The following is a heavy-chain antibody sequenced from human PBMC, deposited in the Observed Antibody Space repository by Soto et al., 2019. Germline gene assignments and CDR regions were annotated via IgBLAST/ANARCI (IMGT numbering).Heavy chain of an antibody. CDR3: AKGTRGKSPELDV. Sequence: GVSLSLSCAASGFTFDDYTMHWVRQTPGKGLEWVSLISWDGDSAYYADSVRGRFTISRDNSKNSLFLQMNNVRAEDAALYFCAKGTRGKSPELDVWGQGILVPVYS. J-gene: IGHJ4*02. V-gene: IGHV3-43*01. CDR2: ISWDGDSA. D-gene: IGHD1-1*01. CDR1: GFTFDDYT.